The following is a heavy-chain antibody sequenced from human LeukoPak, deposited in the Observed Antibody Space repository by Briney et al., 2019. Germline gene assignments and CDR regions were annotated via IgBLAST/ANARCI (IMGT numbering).Heavy chain of an antibody. V-gene: IGHV3-30-3*01. CDR1: GFTFSSYA. D-gene: IGHD6-6*01. CDR3: DPHDSASQF. Sequence: GRSLRLSCAASGFTFSSYAMHWVRQAPGKGLEWVAFISSDGSNKYYVDSVKGRFTISRDNSKNTLYLQMNSLRHEDTAVYYCDPHDSASQFWGQGTLVTVSS. J-gene: IGHJ4*02. CDR2: ISSDGSNK.